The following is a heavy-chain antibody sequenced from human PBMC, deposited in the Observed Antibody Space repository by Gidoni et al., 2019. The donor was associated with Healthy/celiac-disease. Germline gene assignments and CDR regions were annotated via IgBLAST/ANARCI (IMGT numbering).Heavy chain of an antibody. CDR2: ISSSSSYI. CDR3: ARGTGTLDY. Sequence: EVQLVESGGGLVKPGGSLRLSGVASGFTFSSYSMNRVRQAPGTGLEWVSSISSSSSYIYYADSVKSRFTISRDNAKNSLYLQMNSLRAEDTAVYYCARGTGTLDYWGQGTLVTVSS. CDR1: GFTFSSYS. D-gene: IGHD1-1*01. J-gene: IGHJ4*02. V-gene: IGHV3-21*01.